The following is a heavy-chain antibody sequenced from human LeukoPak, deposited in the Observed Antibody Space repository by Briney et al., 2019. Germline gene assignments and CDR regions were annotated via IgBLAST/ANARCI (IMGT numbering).Heavy chain of an antibody. CDR2: IKQDESKR. CDR1: GFTFSNYW. CDR3: ATDDYRGLGY. J-gene: IGHJ4*02. Sequence: GGSLRLSCAASGFTFSNYWMSWVRQAPGKGLEWVANIKQDESKRYYVGSVKGRFTISRDNAKDTLYLQMNSLRAEDTAVYYCATDDYRGLGYWGQGTLVTVSS. D-gene: IGHD4-11*01. V-gene: IGHV3-7*01.